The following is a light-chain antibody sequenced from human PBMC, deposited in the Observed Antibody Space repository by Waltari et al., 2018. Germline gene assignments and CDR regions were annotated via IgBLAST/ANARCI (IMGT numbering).Light chain of an antibody. CDR1: QGISNY. V-gene: IGKV1-27*01. J-gene: IGKJ3*01. CDR3: QKYNSAPPLFT. CDR2: AAS. Sequence: DIQMTQSPSSLPASVGDRVTITCRASQGISNYLAWYQQKPGKVPKLLIYAASTLKSGVPSRFSGSGSGTDFTLTISSLQPEDVATYYCQKYNSAPPLFTFGPGTKVDIK.